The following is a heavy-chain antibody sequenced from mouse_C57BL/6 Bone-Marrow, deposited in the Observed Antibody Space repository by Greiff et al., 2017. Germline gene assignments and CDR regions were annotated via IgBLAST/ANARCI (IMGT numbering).Heavy chain of an antibody. CDR1: GFTFSDYY. CDR2: ISNGGGST. Sequence: EVKVVESGGGLGQPGGSLKLSCAASGFTFSDYYMYWVRQTPEKRLEWVAYISNGGGSTYYPDTVKGRFTISRDNAKNTLYLQMSRLKSEDTAMYYCASRVYWGQGTLVTVSA. V-gene: IGHV5-12*01. CDR3: ASRVY. J-gene: IGHJ3*01.